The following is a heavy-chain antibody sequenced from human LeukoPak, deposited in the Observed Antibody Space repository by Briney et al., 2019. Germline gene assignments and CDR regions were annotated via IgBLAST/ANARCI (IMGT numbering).Heavy chain of an antibody. CDR1: GGSISSGDYY. J-gene: IGHJ5*02. CDR2: IYYSGST. V-gene: IGHV4-30-4*01. Sequence: SETLSLTCTVSGGSISSGDYYWSWVRQPPGKGLEWIGYIYYSGSTYYNPSLKSRVTISVDTSKNQFSLKLSSVTAADTAVYYCARDQKGRYYYDSSGYYQENWFDPWGQGTLVTVSS. D-gene: IGHD3-22*01. CDR3: ARDQKGRYYYDSSGYYQENWFDP.